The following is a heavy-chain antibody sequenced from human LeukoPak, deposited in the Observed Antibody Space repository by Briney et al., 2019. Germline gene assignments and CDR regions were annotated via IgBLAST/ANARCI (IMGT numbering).Heavy chain of an antibody. V-gene: IGHV4-34*01. CDR3: ARGKSYGSGSYDY. CDR2: INHSGST. Sequence: PSETLSLTCAVYGGSFSGYYWSWIRQPPGKGLEWIGEINHSGSTNYNPSLKSRVTISVDTSKNQFSLKLSSVTAADTAAYYCARGKSYGSGSYDYWGQGTLVTVSS. CDR1: GGSFSGYY. J-gene: IGHJ4*02. D-gene: IGHD3-10*01.